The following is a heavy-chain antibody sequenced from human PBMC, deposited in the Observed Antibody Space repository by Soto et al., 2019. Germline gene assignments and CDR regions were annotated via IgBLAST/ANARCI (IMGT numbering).Heavy chain of an antibody. CDR2: ISGYNGDT. CDR3: ARDKPQQIVGYNYYYGMDV. J-gene: IGHJ6*02. V-gene: IGHV1-18*04. Sequence: QLHLVQSGAEVKKPGASVKVSCTASGYTFTSFGVSWVRQVPGQVLEWMGWISGYNGDTDYAQKFQGRVTMTTDRYTSTAYMEVRSLRSDDTAVYYCARDKPQQIVGYNYYYGMDVWGQGTTVTVSS. D-gene: IGHD6-6*01. CDR1: GYTFTSFG.